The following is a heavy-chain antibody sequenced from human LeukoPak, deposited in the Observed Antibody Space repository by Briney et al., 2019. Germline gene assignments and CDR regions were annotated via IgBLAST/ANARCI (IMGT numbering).Heavy chain of an antibody. J-gene: IGHJ4*02. V-gene: IGHV3-30*18. CDR1: GFTFSTFG. Sequence: GGSLRLSCAASGFTFSTFGMQWVRQAPGKGLEWVAVIAYDGRITYYADSVKGRFTISRDNSKNTLYLQMSSLRPEDTAEYYCAKEGSSRVGNNFDYWGQGTLVTVSS. CDR2: IAYDGRIT. CDR3: AKEGSSRVGNNFDY. D-gene: IGHD2-15*01.